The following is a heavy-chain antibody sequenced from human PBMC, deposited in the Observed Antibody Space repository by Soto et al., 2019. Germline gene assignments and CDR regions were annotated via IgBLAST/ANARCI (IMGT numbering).Heavy chain of an antibody. CDR3: ARARYSGYDWGTGGVYYYYYGMDV. V-gene: IGHV6-1*01. D-gene: IGHD5-12*01. CDR1: GDSVSSNSAA. Sequence: SQTLSLTCAISGDSVSSNSAAWNWIRQSPSRGLEWLGRTYYRSKWYNDYAVSVKSRITINPDTSKNQFSLQLNSVTPEDTAVYYCARARYSGYDWGTGGVYYYYYGMDVWGQGTTVTVSS. CDR2: TYYRSKWYN. J-gene: IGHJ6*02.